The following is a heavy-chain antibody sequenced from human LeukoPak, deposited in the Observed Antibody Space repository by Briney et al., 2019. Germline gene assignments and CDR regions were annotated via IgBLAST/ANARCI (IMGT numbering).Heavy chain of an antibody. CDR3: ARVGTYYDPYYFDY. J-gene: IGHJ4*02. V-gene: IGHV4-39*07. CDR2: IYYSGST. CDR1: GGSISSGGYY. Sequence: SQTLSLTCTVSGGSISSGGYYWGWIRQPPGKGLEWIGSIYYSGSTYYNPSLKSRVTISVDTSKNQFSLKLSSVTAADTAVYYCARVGTYYDPYYFDYWGQGTLVTVSS. D-gene: IGHD3-22*01.